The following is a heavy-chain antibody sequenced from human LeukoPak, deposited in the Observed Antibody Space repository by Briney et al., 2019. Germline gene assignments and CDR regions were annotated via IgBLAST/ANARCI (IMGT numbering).Heavy chain of an antibody. CDR1: GYTFTGYY. Sequence: ASVKVSCKASGYTFTGYYMHWVRQAPGQGLEWMGWINTNSGGTNYVQKFQGRVTMTRDTSISTAYMELSRLRSDDTALYYCAKVGQRWLQLRGLYFDYWGQGTLVTVSS. J-gene: IGHJ4*02. CDR3: AKVGQRWLQLRGLYFDY. CDR2: INTNSGGT. D-gene: IGHD5-12*01. V-gene: IGHV1-2*02.